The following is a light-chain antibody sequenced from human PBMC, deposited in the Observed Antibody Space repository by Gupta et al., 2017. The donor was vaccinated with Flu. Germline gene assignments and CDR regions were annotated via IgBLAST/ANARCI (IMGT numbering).Light chain of an antibody. Sequence: QSVLTQPHSVSGAPGPRVTIPCTGSSSNIGAGYDVHWYQQLPGTAPKLLIYGNSNRPSGVPDRFSGSKSGTSASLAITGLQAEDEADYYCQSYDSSLSAVVFGGGTKLTVL. J-gene: IGLJ2*01. CDR2: GNS. CDR1: SSNIGAGYD. V-gene: IGLV1-40*01. CDR3: QSYDSSLSAVV.